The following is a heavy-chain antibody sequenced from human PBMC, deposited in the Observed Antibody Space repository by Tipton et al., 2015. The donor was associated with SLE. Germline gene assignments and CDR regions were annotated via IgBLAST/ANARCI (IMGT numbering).Heavy chain of an antibody. CDR3: ASGNYYYMDV. Sequence: TLSLTCTVSGGSISSHYWSWIRQPPGKGLEWIGYVYYTGITNYKSSLKSRVTISVDTSKNQFSLKLSSVTAADTAVYYCASGNYYYMDVWGKGTTVTVSS. D-gene: IGHD1-26*01. V-gene: IGHV4-59*11. CDR1: GGSISSHY. J-gene: IGHJ6*03. CDR2: VYYTGIT.